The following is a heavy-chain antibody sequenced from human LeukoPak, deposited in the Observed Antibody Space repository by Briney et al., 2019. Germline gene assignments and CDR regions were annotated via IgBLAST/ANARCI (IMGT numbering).Heavy chain of an antibody. Sequence: SETLSLTXTVSGGSISSGSYYWSWIRQPAGQGLEWIGRIYTSGSTNYNPSLKSRVTISVDTSKNQFSLKLSSVTAADTAVYYCAREKGSSWYTDAFDIWGQGTMVTVSS. CDR2: IYTSGST. J-gene: IGHJ3*02. D-gene: IGHD6-13*01. V-gene: IGHV4-61*02. CDR1: GGSISSGSYY. CDR3: AREKGSSWYTDAFDI.